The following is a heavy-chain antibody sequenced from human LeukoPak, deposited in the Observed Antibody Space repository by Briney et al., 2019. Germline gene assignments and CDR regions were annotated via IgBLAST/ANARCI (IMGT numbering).Heavy chain of an antibody. Sequence: ASVKVSCKASGYIFISYYMHWVRQAPGQGLEWMGIINPSGGSTNYAQKFQGRVTMTRDMSTSTVDMELSSLRSEDTAVYYCARVGDRSGYFSVYGDYWGQGTLVTVSS. CDR1: GYIFISYY. J-gene: IGHJ4*02. V-gene: IGHV1-46*01. CDR2: INPSGGST. D-gene: IGHD3-22*01. CDR3: ARVGDRSGYFSVYGDY.